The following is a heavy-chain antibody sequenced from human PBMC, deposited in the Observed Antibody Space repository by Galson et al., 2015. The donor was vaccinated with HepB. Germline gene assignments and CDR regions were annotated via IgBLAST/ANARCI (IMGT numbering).Heavy chain of an antibody. V-gene: IGHV3-23*01. CDR1: GFTFSSYA. J-gene: IGHJ4*02. CDR3: AKDKFIAVAGLDY. D-gene: IGHD6-19*01. CDR2: ISGSGGST. Sequence: SLRLSCAASGFTFSSYAMSWVRQAPGKGLEWVSAISGSGGSTYYADSVKGRFTTSRDNSKNTLYLQMNSLRAEDTAVYYCAKDKFIAVAGLDYWGQGTLVTVSS.